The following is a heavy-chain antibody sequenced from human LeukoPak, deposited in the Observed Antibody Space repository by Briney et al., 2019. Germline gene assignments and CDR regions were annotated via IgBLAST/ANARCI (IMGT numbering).Heavy chain of an antibody. D-gene: IGHD3-22*01. CDR2: ISGSGGST. CDR3: AKCGPSDYYDSSGYYHGLVYYFEH. Sequence: PGGSLRFCCAASGFSFSSYAMSWVRQAPGKGLEWVSAISGSGGSTYYADSVKGRFTISRDNSKNTLYLQMNSLRAEDTAVYYCAKCGPSDYYDSSGYYHGLVYYFEHWGPGTLVTVSS. CDR1: GFSFSSYA. J-gene: IGHJ4*02. V-gene: IGHV3-23*01.